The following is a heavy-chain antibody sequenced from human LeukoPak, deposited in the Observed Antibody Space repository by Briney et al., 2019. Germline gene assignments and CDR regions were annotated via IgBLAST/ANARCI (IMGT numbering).Heavy chain of an antibody. CDR3: ARAWGEYYDSSGIPDDAFDI. V-gene: IGHV4-39*07. CDR1: GGSISSSSYY. CDR2: IYYSGST. D-gene: IGHD3-22*01. J-gene: IGHJ3*02. Sequence: SETLSLTCTVSGGSISSSSYYWGWIRQPPGKGLEWIGSIYYSGSTYYNPSLKSRVTISVDTSKNQFSLKLSSVTAADTAVYYCARAWGEYYDSSGIPDDAFDIWGQGTMVTVSS.